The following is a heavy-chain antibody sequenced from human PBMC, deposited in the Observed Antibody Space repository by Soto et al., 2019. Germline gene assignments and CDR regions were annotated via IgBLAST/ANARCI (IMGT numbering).Heavy chain of an antibody. CDR2: IYHSGST. CDR1: GGSISSSNW. Sequence: PSETLSLTCAVSGGSISSSNWWSWVRQPPGKGLEWIGEIYHSGSTNYNPSLKSRVTISVDKSKNQFSLRLSSVTAADTAVYYCASAGILGYYFDYWGQGTLVTVSS. D-gene: IGHD1-26*01. V-gene: IGHV4-4*02. J-gene: IGHJ4*02. CDR3: ASAGILGYYFDY.